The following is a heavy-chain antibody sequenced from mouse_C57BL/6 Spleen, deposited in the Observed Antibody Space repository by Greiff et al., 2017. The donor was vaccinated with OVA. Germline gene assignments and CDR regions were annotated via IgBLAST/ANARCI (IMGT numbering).Heavy chain of an antibody. CDR3: ANRASMDY. D-gene: IGHD3-3*01. J-gene: IGHJ4*01. CDR2: IGSGSSTI. CDR1: GFTFSDYG. V-gene: IGHV5-17*01. Sequence: EVQGVESGGGLVKPGGSLKLSCAASGFTFSDYGMHWVRQAPEKGLEWVAYIGSGSSTIYYADTVKGRFTISRDNAKNTLFLQMTSLRSEDTAMYYCANRASMDYWGQGTSVTVSS.